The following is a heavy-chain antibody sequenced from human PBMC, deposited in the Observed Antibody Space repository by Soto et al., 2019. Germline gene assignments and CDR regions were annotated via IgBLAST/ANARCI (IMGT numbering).Heavy chain of an antibody. CDR1: GGSFSGYY. CDR3: ARGRKWFDP. CDR2: INHSGST. Sequence: SETLSLTCAVYGGSFSGYYWSWIRQPPGKGPEWIGEINHSGSTNYNPSLKSRVTISVDTSKNQFSLKLSSVTAADTAVYYCARGRKWFDPWGQGTLVTVSS. V-gene: IGHV4-34*01. J-gene: IGHJ5*02.